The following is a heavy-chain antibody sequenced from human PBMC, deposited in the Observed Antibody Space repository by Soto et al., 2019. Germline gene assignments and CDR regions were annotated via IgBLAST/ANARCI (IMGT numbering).Heavy chain of an antibody. CDR1: DDVISRYY. D-gene: IGHD3-9*01. CDR3: ARADYEILTGSYAMDV. CDR2: VSTSGAT. V-gene: IGHV4-4*07. J-gene: IGHJ6*02. Sequence: QVQLQESGPRLVKPSETLSLTCTVSDDVISRYYWNWIRQPAGKGLEGIGLVSTSGATNYKPSLESRVTMSVDTSTNQFSLKPTSVSAANAPVYFCARADYEILTGSYAMDVWGQGTTVTVSS.